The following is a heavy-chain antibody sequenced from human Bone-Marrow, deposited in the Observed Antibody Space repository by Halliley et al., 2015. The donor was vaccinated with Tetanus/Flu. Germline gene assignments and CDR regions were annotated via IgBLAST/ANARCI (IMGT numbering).Heavy chain of an antibody. D-gene: IGHD2-15*01. Sequence: KGLEWMGIIYPGDPTTMYRPSFQGQVPISVDMSINPAYLHWSRLRASDSAMYYCARLTPGPIDGWGQGTLVIVS. V-gene: IGHV5-51*01. CDR3: ARLTPGPIDG. J-gene: IGHJ4*02. CDR2: IYPGDPTT.